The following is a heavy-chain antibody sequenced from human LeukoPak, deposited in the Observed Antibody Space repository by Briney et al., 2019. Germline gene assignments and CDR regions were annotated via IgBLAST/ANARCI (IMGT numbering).Heavy chain of an antibody. Sequence: SETLSLTCTVSGGSISNYYWSWIRQPPGKELEWIGYIYYSGSTNYNPSLKSRVTISVDTSKNQFSLKLSSVTAADTAVYYCAGHLPYSNYCYYWGQGTLVTVSS. CDR1: GGSISNYY. J-gene: IGHJ4*02. CDR2: IYYSGST. CDR3: AGHLPYSNYCYY. D-gene: IGHD4-11*01. V-gene: IGHV4-59*08.